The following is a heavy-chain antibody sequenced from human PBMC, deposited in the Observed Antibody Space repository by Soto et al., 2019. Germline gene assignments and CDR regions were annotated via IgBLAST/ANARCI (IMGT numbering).Heavy chain of an antibody. Sequence: GGSLRLSCAASGFTFGSYSMNWVRQAPGKGLEWVSSISSSSSYIYYADSVKGRFTISRDNAKNSLYLQMNSLRAEDTAVYYCARDGPTVTTPYFDYWGQGTLVTVSS. V-gene: IGHV3-21*01. J-gene: IGHJ4*02. CDR3: ARDGPTVTTPYFDY. D-gene: IGHD4-17*01. CDR1: GFTFGSYS. CDR2: ISSSSSYI.